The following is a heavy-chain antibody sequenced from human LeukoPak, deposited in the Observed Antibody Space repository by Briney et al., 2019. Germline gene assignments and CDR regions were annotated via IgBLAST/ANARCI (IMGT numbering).Heavy chain of an antibody. J-gene: IGHJ4*02. Sequence: GGSLRLSCAASGFTFTSYSMNWVRQAPGKGLEWVSVIYSGGSTYYADSVQGRFTISRDNSKNTLYLQMNSLRAEDTAVYYCARATTVTTYAYWGQGTLVTVSS. CDR1: GFTFTSYS. D-gene: IGHD4-17*01. CDR3: ARATTVTTYAY. V-gene: IGHV3-53*01. CDR2: IYSGGST.